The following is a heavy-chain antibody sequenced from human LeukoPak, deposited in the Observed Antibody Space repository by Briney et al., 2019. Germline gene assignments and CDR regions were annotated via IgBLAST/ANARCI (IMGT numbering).Heavy chain of an antibody. V-gene: IGHV4-4*07. CDR2: IYTTGNA. CDR1: GVSMSAFY. J-gene: IGHJ5*02. Sequence: PSETLSLTCTVSGVSMSAFYWIWIRQPARKELEGMGRIYTTGNANYNPSLNSRVTISVYTSKNKFYLRLPSVTAADTAVYYCARAPAVSGTTWFDPWGEGALVTVSS. D-gene: IGHD1-1*01. CDR3: ARAPAVSGTTWFDP.